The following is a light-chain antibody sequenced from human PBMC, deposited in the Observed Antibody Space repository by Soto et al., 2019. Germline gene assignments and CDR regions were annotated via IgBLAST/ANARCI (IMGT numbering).Light chain of an antibody. CDR1: YNL. CDR2: EVN. CDR3: CSYAGSSTWV. V-gene: IGLV2-23*02. Sequence: QSALTQPASVSGSPGQSITISCSGTYNLVSWYHQHPGKAPKLMIFEVNKRPSGVSYRFSGSKSGNTASLTISALQAEDEADYFCCSYAGSSTWVFGGGTKVTVL. J-gene: IGLJ3*02.